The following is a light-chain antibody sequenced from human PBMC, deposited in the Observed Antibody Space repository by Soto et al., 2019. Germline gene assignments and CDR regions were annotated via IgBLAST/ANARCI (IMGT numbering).Light chain of an antibody. CDR2: DVT. V-gene: IGLV2-14*04. CDR1: SRDVGAYNY. CDR3: SSHSNITPYV. J-gene: IGLJ1*01. Sequence: VSPSPGKTITISCTGTSRDVGAYNYVSWYQQHPGKAPKLMVYDVTNRPSGVSDRFSGSKSGNTASLTISGLQAEDEADYFCSSHSNITPYVFGTGTKVTVL.